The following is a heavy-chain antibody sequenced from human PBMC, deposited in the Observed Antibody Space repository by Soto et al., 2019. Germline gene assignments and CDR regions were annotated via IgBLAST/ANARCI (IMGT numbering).Heavy chain of an antibody. CDR1: GYPFSSYG. CDR3: VSDTGSRCLNYYFYVMDV. CDR2: ISAYNGDT. D-gene: IGHD6-13*01. J-gene: IGHJ6*02. Sequence: QVQLVQSGVELKKPGASLKVSCKASGYPFSSYGISWVRQAPGQGLEWMGWISAYNGDTNYAQKFQGRVTMTTDTTTSTAYMELRSLRSDDTAVNYCVSDTGSRCLNYYFYVMDVWGQGTTVTVSS. V-gene: IGHV1-18*01.